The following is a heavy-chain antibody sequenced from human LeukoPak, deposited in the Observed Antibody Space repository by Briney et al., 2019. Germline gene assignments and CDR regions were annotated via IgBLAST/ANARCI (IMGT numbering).Heavy chain of an antibody. CDR2: IIPIFGTA. V-gene: IGHV1-69*05. Sequence: GASVKVSCKASGGTFSSYAISWVRQAPGQGLEWMGGIIPIFGTANYAQKSQGRVTITTDESTSTAYMELSSLRSEDTAVYYCAIVAVARLGKDYFDYWGQGTLVTVSS. CDR1: GGTFSSYA. D-gene: IGHD6-19*01. CDR3: AIVAVARLGKDYFDY. J-gene: IGHJ4*02.